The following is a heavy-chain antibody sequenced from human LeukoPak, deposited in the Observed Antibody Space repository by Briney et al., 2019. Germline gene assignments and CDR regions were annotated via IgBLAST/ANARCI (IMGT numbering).Heavy chain of an antibody. Sequence: GGSLRLSCAASGFTFSSYGRHWVRQAPGKGLEWVAVISYDGSNKYYAGSVKGRFTISRDNSKNTLYLQMNSLRAEDTAVYYCAKAYSSSWYDTLFDWGQGTLVTVSS. CDR1: GFTFSSYG. CDR3: AKAYSSSWYDTLFD. V-gene: IGHV3-30*18. D-gene: IGHD6-13*01. J-gene: IGHJ4*02. CDR2: ISYDGSNK.